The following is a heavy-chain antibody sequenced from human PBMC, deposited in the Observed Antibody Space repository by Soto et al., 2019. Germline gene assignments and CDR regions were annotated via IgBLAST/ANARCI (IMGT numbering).Heavy chain of an antibody. D-gene: IGHD4-17*01. CDR1: CGSFSGYY. CDR2: INHSGST. J-gene: IGHJ4*02. CDR3: ARAQKMTTVTTFDY. V-gene: IGHV4-34*01. Sequence: SETLSRTCAVYCGSFSGYYWSCIRQPPWKGLEWIVEINHSGSTNYNPSLKSRVTISVDTSKNQFSLKLSSVTAADTAVYYCARAQKMTTVTTFDYWGQGTLVTVSS.